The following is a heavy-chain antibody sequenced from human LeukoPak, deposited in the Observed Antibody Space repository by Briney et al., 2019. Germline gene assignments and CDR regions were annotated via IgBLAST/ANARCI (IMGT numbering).Heavy chain of an antibody. CDR1: GFTFSDYY. Sequence: GGSLRLSRAASGFTFSDYYMSWIRQAPGKGLEWVSAISGSGGSTYYADSVKGRFTISRDNSKNTLYLQMNSLRAEDTAVYYCAKDRDYYYYYMDVWGKGTTVTVSS. V-gene: IGHV3-23*01. J-gene: IGHJ6*03. CDR2: ISGSGGST. CDR3: AKDRDYYYYYMDV.